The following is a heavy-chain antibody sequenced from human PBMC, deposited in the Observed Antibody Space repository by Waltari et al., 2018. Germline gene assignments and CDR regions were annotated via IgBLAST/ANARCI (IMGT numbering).Heavy chain of an antibody. V-gene: IGHV4-59*01. J-gene: IGHJ3*01. CDR3: ARGNAFDF. Sequence: QVQLQESGPGLVKPSETLSLTCTVSGDSITRYYWNWSRQPPGKGLEWIAYIYHSGSTTYNPSLKSRVTLAIDMSKNQFSLNLTSVTAADTAVYYCARGNAFDFWGQGTLVTVSS. CDR1: GDSITRYY. CDR2: IYHSGST.